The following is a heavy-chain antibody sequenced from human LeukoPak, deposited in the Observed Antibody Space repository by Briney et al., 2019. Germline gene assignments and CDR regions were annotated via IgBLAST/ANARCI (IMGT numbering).Heavy chain of an antibody. CDR1: GGTFGSYA. CDR2: IIPIFGTA. Sequence: ASVKVSCKASGGTFGSYAISWVRQAPGQGLEWMGGIIPIFGTANYAQKFQGRVTITADESTSTAYMELYSLRSEDTAVYFCARPDEDRGYTYGYNYWGQGTLVTVSS. J-gene: IGHJ4*02. D-gene: IGHD5-18*01. CDR3: ARPDEDRGYTYGYNY. V-gene: IGHV1-69*13.